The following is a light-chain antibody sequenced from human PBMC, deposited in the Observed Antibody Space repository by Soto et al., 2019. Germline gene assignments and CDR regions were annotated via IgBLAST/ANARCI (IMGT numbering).Light chain of an antibody. V-gene: IGLV1-44*01. J-gene: IGLJ3*02. CDR2: SND. Sequence: QSVLTQPPSASETPGQRVTLSCSGGSSNIGINAISWYQHLPGTAPKLLIYSNDQRPSGVPDRFSGSKSGTSASLDISGLQSEDEADYYCATWDDSLHGWLFCGGPTLTVL. CDR1: SSNIGINA. CDR3: ATWDDSLHGWL.